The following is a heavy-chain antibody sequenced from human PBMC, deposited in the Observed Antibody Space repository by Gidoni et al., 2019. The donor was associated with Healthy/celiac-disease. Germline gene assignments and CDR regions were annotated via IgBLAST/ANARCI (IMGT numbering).Heavy chain of an antibody. D-gene: IGHD2-2*01. CDR1: GGSFRGYY. CDR3: ARRINRNIVVVPAATPARGAFDI. V-gene: IGHV4-34*01. CDR2: INHSGST. Sequence: QVQLQQWGAGLLKPSETLSLTCAVYGGSFRGYYWSWIRQPPGKGLEWIGEINHSGSTNYNPSLKSRVTISVDTSKNQFSLKLSSVTAADTAVYYCARRINRNIVVVPAATPARGAFDIWGQGTMVTVSS. J-gene: IGHJ3*02.